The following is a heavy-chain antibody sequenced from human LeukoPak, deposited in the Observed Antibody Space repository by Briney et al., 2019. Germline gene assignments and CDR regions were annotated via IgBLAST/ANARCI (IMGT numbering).Heavy chain of an antibody. V-gene: IGHV1-46*01. D-gene: IGHD3-10*01. CDR2: INPSGGST. J-gene: IGHJ4*02. Sequence: ASVKVSCKASGYTFTSYYMHWGRQAPGQGLEWMGIINPSGGSTSYAQKFQGRVTMTRDMSTSTVYMELCSPRSEDTAVYYCARESSPYYYGSGSYPPYFDYWGQGTLVTVSS. CDR1: GYTFTSYY. CDR3: ARESSPYYYGSGSYPPYFDY.